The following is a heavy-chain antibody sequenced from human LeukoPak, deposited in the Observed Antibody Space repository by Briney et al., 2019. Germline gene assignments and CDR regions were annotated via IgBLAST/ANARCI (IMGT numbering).Heavy chain of an antibody. J-gene: IGHJ6*03. V-gene: IGHV4-39*01. D-gene: IGHD6-19*01. CDR1: GGSISSSSYY. Sequence: PSETLSLTCTVSGGSISSSSYYWGWIRQPPGKGLEWIGSIYYSGSTYYNPSLKSRVTISVDTSKNQFSLKLSSVTAAVTAVYYCARYDSGWYKVDYYMDVWGKGTTVTISS. CDR3: ARYDSGWYKVDYYMDV. CDR2: IYYSGST.